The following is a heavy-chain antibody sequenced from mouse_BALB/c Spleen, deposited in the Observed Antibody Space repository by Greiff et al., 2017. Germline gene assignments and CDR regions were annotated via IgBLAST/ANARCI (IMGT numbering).Heavy chain of an antibody. Sequence: EVKVEESGGGLVQPGGSMKLSCVASGFTFSNYWMNWVRQSPEKGLEWVAEIRLKSNNYATHYAESVKGRFTISRDDSKSSVYLQMNNLRAEDTGIYYCTRNSPYYYAMDYWGQGTSVTVSS. CDR1: GFTFSNYW. J-gene: IGHJ4*01. CDR3: TRNSPYYYAMDY. V-gene: IGHV6-6*02. CDR2: IRLKSNNYAT.